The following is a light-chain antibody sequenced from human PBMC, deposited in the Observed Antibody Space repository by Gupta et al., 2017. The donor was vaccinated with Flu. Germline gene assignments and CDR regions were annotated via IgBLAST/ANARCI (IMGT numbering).Light chain of an antibody. Sequence: QTVVTQEPSLTVSPGGTVTLTCASSTGTVTSNNYPNWFQKKPGQAPRALIYSTNKRHSWTPARFSGSLLGDRAALTLSGVQPEDEAEYYCLLYFGDAQLGVFGGGTKMTVL. J-gene: IGLJ3*02. CDR2: STN. CDR3: LLYFGDAQLGV. V-gene: IGLV7-43*01. CDR1: TGTVTSNNY.